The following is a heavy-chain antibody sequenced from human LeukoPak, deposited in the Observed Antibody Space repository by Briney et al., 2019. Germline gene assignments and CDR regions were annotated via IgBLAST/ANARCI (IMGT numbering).Heavy chain of an antibody. J-gene: IGHJ4*02. CDR3: AREDDSSGWYRKWGYFDY. CDR1: GYTFTSYG. V-gene: IGHV1-18*01. D-gene: IGHD6-19*01. CDR2: ISAYNGNT. Sequence: ASVKVSCKASGYTFTSYGISWVRQAPGQGLEWMGWISAYNGNTSYAQKLQGRVTMTTDTSTSTAYMELRSLRSDDTAVYYCAREDDSSGWYRKWGYFDYWGQGTLVTVSS.